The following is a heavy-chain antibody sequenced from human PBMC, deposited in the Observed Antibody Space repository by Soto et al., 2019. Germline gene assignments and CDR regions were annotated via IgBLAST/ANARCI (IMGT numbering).Heavy chain of an antibody. Sequence: SETLSLTCTVSGGSISSGGYYWSWIRQHPGKGLEWIGYIYYSGSTYYNPSLKSRVTISVDTSKNQFSLKLSSVTAADTAVYYCARTRTQEESYYYGSGSSHYFDYWGQGTLVTVSS. CDR2: IYYSGST. V-gene: IGHV4-31*03. CDR3: ARTRTQEESYYYGSGSSHYFDY. J-gene: IGHJ4*02. D-gene: IGHD3-10*01. CDR1: GGSISSGGYY.